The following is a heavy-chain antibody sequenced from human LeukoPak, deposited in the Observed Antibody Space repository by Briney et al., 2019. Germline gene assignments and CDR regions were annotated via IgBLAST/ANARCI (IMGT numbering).Heavy chain of an antibody. CDR2: INTNTGNP. V-gene: IGHV7-4-1*02. CDR1: GYTFASYA. D-gene: IGHD4-17*01. J-gene: IGHJ4*02. Sequence: VASVKVSCKASGYTFASYAMNWVRQAPGQGLEWMGWINTNTGNPTYAQGFTGRFVFSLDTSVSTAYLQISSLKAEDTAVYFCARGDGDYVHLFDYWGQGTLVTVSS. CDR3: ARGDGDYVHLFDY.